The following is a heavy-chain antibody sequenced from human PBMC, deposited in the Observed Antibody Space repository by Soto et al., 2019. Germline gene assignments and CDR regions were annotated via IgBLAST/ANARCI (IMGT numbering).Heavy chain of an antibody. CDR3: ARRLFWCGGDCLSTSNDY. Sequence: TCTVSGGSISSSSYYWGWIRQPPGKGLEWIGSIYYSGSTYYNPSLKSRVTISVDTSKNQFSLKLSSVTAADTAVYYCARRLFWCGGDCLSTSNDYWGQGTLVTVSS. J-gene: IGHJ4*02. CDR2: IYYSGST. V-gene: IGHV4-39*01. D-gene: IGHD2-21*01. CDR1: GGSISSSSYY.